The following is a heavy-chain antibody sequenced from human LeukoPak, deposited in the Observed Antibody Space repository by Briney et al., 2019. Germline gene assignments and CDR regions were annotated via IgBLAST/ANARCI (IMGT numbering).Heavy chain of an antibody. CDR2: INPNSGGT. CDR1: GYTFTGYY. D-gene: IGHD2-2*02. Sequence: ASVKVSCKASGYTFTGYYMHWVRQAPGQGLEWMGWINPNSGGTNYAQKFQGRVTMTRDTSISTAYMELSRLRSDDTAVYYCARVRGYCSSTSCYTVYYYYGMDVWGQGTTVTVSS. J-gene: IGHJ6*02. V-gene: IGHV1-2*02. CDR3: ARVRGYCSSTSCYTVYYYYGMDV.